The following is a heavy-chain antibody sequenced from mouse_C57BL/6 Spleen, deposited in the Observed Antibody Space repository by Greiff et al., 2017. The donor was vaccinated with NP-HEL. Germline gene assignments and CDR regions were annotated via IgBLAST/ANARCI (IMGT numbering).Heavy chain of an antibody. V-gene: IGHV5-9-1*02. Sequence: EVMLVESGEGLVKPGGSLKLSCAASGFTFSSYAMSWVRQTPEKRLEWVAYISSGGDYIYYADTVKGRFTISRDNARNTLYLQMSSLKSEDTAMYYCTRGSFYYYGSSYGDFDYWGQGTTLTVSS. D-gene: IGHD1-1*01. CDR3: TRGSFYYYGSSYGDFDY. CDR1: GFTFSSYA. CDR2: ISSGGDYI. J-gene: IGHJ2*01.